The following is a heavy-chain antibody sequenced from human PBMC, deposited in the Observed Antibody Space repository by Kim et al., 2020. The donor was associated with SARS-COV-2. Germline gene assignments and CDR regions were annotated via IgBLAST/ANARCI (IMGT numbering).Heavy chain of an antibody. V-gene: IGHV3-53*01. J-gene: IGHJ3*02. D-gene: IGHD2-21*02. CDR2: IYSGGST. CDR3: ARDRGPCGGDCYDAFDI. Sequence: GGSLRLSCAASGFTVSSNYMSWVRQAPGKGLEWVSVIYSGGSTYYADSVKGRFTISRDNSKNTLYLQMNSLRAEDTAVYYCARDRGPCGGDCYDAFDIWGQGTMVTVSS. CDR1: GFTVSSNY.